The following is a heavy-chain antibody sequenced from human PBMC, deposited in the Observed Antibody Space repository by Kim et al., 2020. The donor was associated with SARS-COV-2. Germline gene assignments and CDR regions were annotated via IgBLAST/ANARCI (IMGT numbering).Heavy chain of an antibody. CDR2: ISSSSSYI. V-gene: IGHV3-21*01. CDR1: GFTFSSYS. CDR3: ATILRREGNYYGMDV. J-gene: IGHJ6*02. D-gene: IGHD4-17*01. Sequence: GGSLRLSCAASGFTFSSYSMNWVRQAPGKGLEWVSSISSSSSYIYYADSVKGRFTISRDNAKNSLYLQMNSLRAEDTAVYYCATILRREGNYYGMDVWGQGTTVTVSS.